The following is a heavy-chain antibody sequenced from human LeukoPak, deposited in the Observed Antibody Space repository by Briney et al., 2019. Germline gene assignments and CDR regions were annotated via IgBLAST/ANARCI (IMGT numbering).Heavy chain of an antibody. CDR1: GGSFSGYY. J-gene: IGHJ5*02. V-gene: IGHV4-34*01. D-gene: IGHD3-16*02. Sequence: PSETLSLTCAVYGGSFSGYYWSWIRQPPGKGLEWIGEINHSGSTNYNPSLKSRVTISVDTSKNQFSLKLSSVTAADTAVYYCARAFGGVIATPFGGWFDPWGQGTLVTVSS. CDR3: ARAFGGVIATPFGGWFDP. CDR2: INHSGST.